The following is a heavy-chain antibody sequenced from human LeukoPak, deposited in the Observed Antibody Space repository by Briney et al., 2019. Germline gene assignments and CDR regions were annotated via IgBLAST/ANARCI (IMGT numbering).Heavy chain of an antibody. CDR2: IYHSGST. CDR1: GYSISSGYY. Sequence: PSETLSLTCAVSGYSISSGYYWGWIRQPPGKGLEWIGSIYHSGSTYYNPSLKSRVTISVDTSKNQFSLKLSSVTAAVTAVYYCASLTIFGVVGGFDYWGQGTLVTVSS. V-gene: IGHV4-38-2*01. CDR3: ASLTIFGVVGGFDY. J-gene: IGHJ4*02. D-gene: IGHD3-3*01.